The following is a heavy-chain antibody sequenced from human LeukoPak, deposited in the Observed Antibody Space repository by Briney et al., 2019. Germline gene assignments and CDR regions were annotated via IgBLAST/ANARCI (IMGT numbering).Heavy chain of an antibody. Sequence: ASVKVSCKASGYTFTSHGISWVRQAPGQGLEWMGWISAYNGNTNYAQKLQGRVTMTTDTSTSTAYMELRSLRSDDTAVYYCARAEDTAMVTPIGYWGQGTLVTVSS. J-gene: IGHJ4*02. CDR3: ARAEDTAMVTPIGY. V-gene: IGHV1-18*01. CDR1: GYTFTSHG. D-gene: IGHD5-18*01. CDR2: ISAYNGNT.